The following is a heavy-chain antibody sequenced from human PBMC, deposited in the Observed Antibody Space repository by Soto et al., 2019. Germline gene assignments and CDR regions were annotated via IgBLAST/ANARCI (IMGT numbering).Heavy chain of an antibody. CDR1: GGSISSSSYY. D-gene: IGHD2-8*01. V-gene: IGHV4-39*02. CDR3: ARCLHCSNGGRFDP. J-gene: IGHJ5*02. Sequence: SETLSLTCTVSGGSISSSSYYWGWIRQPPGKGLEWIGSIYYSGSTYYNPSLKSRVTISVDTSKNHFSLTLTSVTAADTAVYYCARCLHCSNGGRFDPWGQGALVTVSS. CDR2: IYYSGST.